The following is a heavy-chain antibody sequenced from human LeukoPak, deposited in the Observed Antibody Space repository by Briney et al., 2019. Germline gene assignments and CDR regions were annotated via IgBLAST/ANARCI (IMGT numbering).Heavy chain of an antibody. CDR3: ARDLNWALDY. J-gene: IGHJ4*02. CDR2: ISSDTVNI. Sequence: GGSLRLSCGASGFTFSSYGMKWVRQAPGKGLEWVSYISSDTVNIYYADSVKGRFTISRDNAAKSVYLHMNRLSAEDTAVYYCARDLNWALDYWGQGNLVTVSS. D-gene: IGHD7-27*01. V-gene: IGHV3-48*01. CDR1: GFTFSSYG.